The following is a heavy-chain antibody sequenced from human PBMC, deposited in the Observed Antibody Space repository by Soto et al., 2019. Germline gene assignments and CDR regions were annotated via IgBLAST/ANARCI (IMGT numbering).Heavy chain of an antibody. CDR3: ERDPSAYYSDSSGFYSDY. CDR2: ISGRSTTA. V-gene: IGHV3-48*02. Sequence: PGGSLRLSCAASGFTFSSYSMNWIRQAPGKGLEWVSYISGRSTTAYYANSVKGRFTISRDNAKNLLYLQMNSLRDEDTAVYYFERDPSAYYSDSSGFYSDYWGQGTLVTVAS. CDR1: GFTFSSYS. J-gene: IGHJ4*02. D-gene: IGHD3-22*01.